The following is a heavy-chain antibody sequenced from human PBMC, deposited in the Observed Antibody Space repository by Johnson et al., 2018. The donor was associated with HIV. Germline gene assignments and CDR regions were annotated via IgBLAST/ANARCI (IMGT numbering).Heavy chain of an antibody. CDR2: ISSSGSSI. CDR3: TDYNFWTKRAFDI. D-gene: IGHD3-3*01. CDR1: GFTFSDYF. J-gene: IGHJ3*02. V-gene: IGHV3-11*01. Sequence: HVQLVESGGGLVKPGGSLRLSCKASGFTFSDYFMSWIRQAPGKGLECISYISSSGSSIYYTDSLKGRFTISRDNAKNSLYLQMNSLKIEDTAVYYCTDYNFWTKRAFDIWGQGTMVTVSS.